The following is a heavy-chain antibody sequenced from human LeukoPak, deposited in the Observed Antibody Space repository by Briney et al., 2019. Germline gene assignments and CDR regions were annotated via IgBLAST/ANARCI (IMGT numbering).Heavy chain of an antibody. V-gene: IGHV3-23*01. J-gene: IGHJ4*02. D-gene: IGHD2-2*01. CDR1: RITFSTYA. CDR3: AKSQRNDQQVVQRIDY. CDR2: XXGSGDTT. Sequence: GGSLRLSCTAPRITFSTYAMSLVRQAPGKGVXXXXXXXGSGDTTYYTGSVKGRFTISRDNSKNALYLQMSSLRAEDTAVYYCAKSQRNDQQVVQRIDYWGQGTLVTVSS.